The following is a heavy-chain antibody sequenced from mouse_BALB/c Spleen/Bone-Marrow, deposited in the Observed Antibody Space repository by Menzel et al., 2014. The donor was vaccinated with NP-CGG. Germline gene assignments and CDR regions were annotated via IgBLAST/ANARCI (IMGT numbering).Heavy chain of an antibody. Sequence: EVQLHQSGAELVRPGALVKLSCKASGFNIKDYYMHWVKQRPGQGLEWIGWIDPENGNTIYDPKFQGKASITADTSSNTAYLQLSSLTSEDTAVYYCVAYYRYEYYFDYWGQGTTLTVSS. CDR3: VAYYRYEYYFDY. CDR1: GFNIKDYY. CDR2: IDPENGNT. J-gene: IGHJ2*01. D-gene: IGHD2-14*01. V-gene: IGHV14-1*02.